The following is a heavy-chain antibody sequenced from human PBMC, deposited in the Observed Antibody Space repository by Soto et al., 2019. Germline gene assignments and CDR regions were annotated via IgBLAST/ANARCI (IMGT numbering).Heavy chain of an antibody. CDR1: GDAFSTYT. Sequence: GASVEVSWTACGDAFSTYTITWMRQAPGQGLEWMGGIIPRSATSNYAQKFQGRVTMTTGTSTSTAYMELRSLRSDDTAVYYCARDFVGVTIFGVVHLADALDIRGQGTMVTVSS. J-gene: IGHJ3*02. CDR2: IIPRSATS. CDR3: ARDFVGVTIFGVVHLADALDI. V-gene: IGHV1-69*05. D-gene: IGHD3-3*01.